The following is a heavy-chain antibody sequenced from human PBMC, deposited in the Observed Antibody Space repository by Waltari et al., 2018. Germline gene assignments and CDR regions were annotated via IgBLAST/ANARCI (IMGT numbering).Heavy chain of an antibody. CDR3: AREGLTEEAAY. D-gene: IGHD4-4*01. V-gene: IGHV3-7*01. J-gene: IGHJ4*02. CDR2: IKHDGSET. Sequence: EIQLVESGGDLVQPGGSLRLSCVTSGFPFHNFWMAGVRQVPGKGLKWLDHIKHDGSETYHVDSVKGRFTISRDNARNSLYLEMDRLRVEDTGVYYCAREGLTEEAAYWGQGTLVTVSS. CDR1: GFPFHNFW.